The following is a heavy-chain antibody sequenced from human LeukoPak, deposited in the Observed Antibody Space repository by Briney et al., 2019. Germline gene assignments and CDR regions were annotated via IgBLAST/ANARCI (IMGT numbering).Heavy chain of an antibody. J-gene: IGHJ4*02. D-gene: IGHD3-9*01. V-gene: IGHV3-11*01. Sequence: GGSLRLACATSGFTFSAYYVTWIRQPPGKGLEWVADISSSGSTIYYADSVKGRFTISRDNAKNSLFLQMNSLTAEDTAVYYCAKAPYDILTGYLDYWGQGTLVTVSS. CDR2: ISSSGSTI. CDR3: AKAPYDILTGYLDY. CDR1: GFTFSAYY.